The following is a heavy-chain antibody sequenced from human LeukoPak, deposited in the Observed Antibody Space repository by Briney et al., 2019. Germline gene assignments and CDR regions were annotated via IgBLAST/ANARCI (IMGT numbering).Heavy chain of an antibody. D-gene: IGHD4-17*01. CDR1: GGSISSYY. CDR3: ARLSLFGDPFDY. V-gene: IGHV4-4*07. CDR2: IYTSGST. Sequence: SETLSLTCTVSGGSISSYYWSWIRQPAGKGLEWIGRIYTSGSTNYNPSLKSRVTKSVDTSKNQFSLKLSSVTAADTAVYYCARLSLFGDPFDYWDQGTLVTVSS. J-gene: IGHJ4*02.